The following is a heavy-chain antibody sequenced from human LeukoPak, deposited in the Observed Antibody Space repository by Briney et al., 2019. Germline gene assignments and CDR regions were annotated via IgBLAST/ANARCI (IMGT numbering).Heavy chain of an antibody. D-gene: IGHD6-13*01. CDR3: AKARHSSSWYGGN. CDR2: ISGSGAST. J-gene: IGHJ4*02. V-gene: IGHV3-23*01. Sequence: GGSLRLSCAASGFTFSSYAMTRVRQAPGKGLEWVSAISGSGASTYYADSVKGRFTISRDNSKSTLYLQMNSLRVEDTAVYFCAKARHSSSWYGGNWGPGTLVTVSS. CDR1: GFTFSSYA.